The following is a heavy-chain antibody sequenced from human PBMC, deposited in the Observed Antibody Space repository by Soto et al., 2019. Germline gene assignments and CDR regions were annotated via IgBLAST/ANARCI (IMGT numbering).Heavy chain of an antibody. CDR2: IYYSGST. CDR3: ARAGSSGWYRDY. CDR1: GGSVSSGSYY. J-gene: IGHJ4*02. V-gene: IGHV4-61*01. Sequence: SETLSLTCTVSGGSVSSGSYYWSWIRQPPGKGLEWIGYIYYSGSTNYNPSLKSRVTISVDTSKNQFSLKLSSVTAADTAVYYCARAGSSGWYRDYWGQGTLVTVSS. D-gene: IGHD6-19*01.